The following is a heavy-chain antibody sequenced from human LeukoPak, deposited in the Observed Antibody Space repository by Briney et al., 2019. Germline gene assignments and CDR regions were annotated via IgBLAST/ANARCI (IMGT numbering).Heavy chain of an antibody. V-gene: IGHV3-21*01. CDR3: ARELSLLSNYDFWSGYSSGAFDI. CDR1: GFTFSSYS. J-gene: IGHJ3*02. Sequence: PGGSLRLSCAASGFTFSSYSMNWVRQAPGKGLEWVSSISSSSSYIYYADSVKGRFTISRDNAKNSLYLQMNSLRAEDTAVYYCARELSLLSNYDFWSGYSSGAFDIWGQGTMVTVSS. CDR2: ISSSSSYI. D-gene: IGHD3-3*01.